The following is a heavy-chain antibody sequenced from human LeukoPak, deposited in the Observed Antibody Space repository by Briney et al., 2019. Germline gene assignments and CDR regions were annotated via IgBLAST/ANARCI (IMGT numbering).Heavy chain of an antibody. D-gene: IGHD3-10*01. V-gene: IGHV1-69*04. CDR2: IIPILGIA. Sequence: ASVKVSCKASGYTFSSYAISWVRQAPGQGLEWMGRIIPILGIANYAQKFQGRVTITADKSTSTAYMELSSLRSEDTAVYYCARGYSYGSGEFDYWGQGTLVTVSS. J-gene: IGHJ4*02. CDR3: ARGYSYGSGEFDY. CDR1: GYTFSSYA.